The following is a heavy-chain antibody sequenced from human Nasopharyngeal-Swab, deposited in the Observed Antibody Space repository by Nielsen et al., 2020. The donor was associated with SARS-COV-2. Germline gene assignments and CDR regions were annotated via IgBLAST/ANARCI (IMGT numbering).Heavy chain of an antibody. V-gene: IGHV4-34*01. CDR3: ARGRPWGYVWGTYRNDAFDI. D-gene: IGHD3-16*02. Sequence: SATLSLTCAVYGGSFSVYYWSWIRQPPGKGLEWIGEINHSGSTNYNPSLKSRVTISVDTSKNQVSLKLSSVTAADTAVYYCARGRPWGYVWGTYRNDAFDIWGQGTMVTVSS. CDR2: INHSGST. CDR1: GGSFSVYY. J-gene: IGHJ3*02.